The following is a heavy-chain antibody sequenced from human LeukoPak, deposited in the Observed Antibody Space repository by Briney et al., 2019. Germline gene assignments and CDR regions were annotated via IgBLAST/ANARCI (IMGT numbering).Heavy chain of an antibody. J-gene: IGHJ4*02. CDR1: GFSFSDAW. CDR3: AKQLGYCSDGSCYFPY. V-gene: IGHV3-15*07. CDR2: IRSKADGGTP. D-gene: IGHD2-15*01. Sequence: PGGSLRLSCAASGFSFSDAWMNWVRQAPGKGLEWVGHIRSKADGGTPDYIAPVKGRFTISRDDSKDTLYLQMNSLRAEDTAVYYCAKQLGYCSDGSCYFPYWGQGTLVTVSS.